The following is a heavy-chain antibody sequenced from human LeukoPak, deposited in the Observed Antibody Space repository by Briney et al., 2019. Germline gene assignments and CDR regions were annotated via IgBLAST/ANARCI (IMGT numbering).Heavy chain of an antibody. CDR3: ARDQGSADY. J-gene: IGHJ4*02. CDR1: GFDFDDYG. CDR2: INGNGGST. V-gene: IGHV3-20*04. Sequence: VGSLRLSCAASGFDFDDYGMTWVRQAPGKGLEWVSGINGNGGSTGYADSVRGRFIISRDNAKKNVHLQMDSLRAEDTAVYYCARDQGSADYWGQGILVTVSS.